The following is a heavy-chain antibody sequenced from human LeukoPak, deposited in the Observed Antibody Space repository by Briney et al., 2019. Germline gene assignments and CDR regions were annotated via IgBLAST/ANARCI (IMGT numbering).Heavy chain of an antibody. Sequence: PGGSLRLSCEASGFLFRSNGMHWVRQAPGKGLEWVAFIRSDGNVTKYLDSIKGRFTLSRHNSKNILYLQLNDVRPDDTAVYFCAKDHGFWSGFLFWGQGTLVTVSS. CDR3: AKDHGFWSGFLF. D-gene: IGHD3-3*01. V-gene: IGHV3-30*02. CDR1: GFLFRSNG. CDR2: IRSDGNVT. J-gene: IGHJ4*02.